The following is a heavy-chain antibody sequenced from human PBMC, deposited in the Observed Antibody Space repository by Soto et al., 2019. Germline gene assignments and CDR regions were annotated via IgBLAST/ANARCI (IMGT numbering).Heavy chain of an antibody. V-gene: IGHV3-23*01. CDR1: GFTFSSYA. CDR2: ISGSGGST. J-gene: IGHJ2*01. D-gene: IGHD4-17*01. Sequence: GGSLRLSCAASGFTFSSYAMSWVRQAPGKGLEWVSAISGSGGSTYYAESVKGRFTISRDNSKNKLFLQMNSLRAEDTAVYYCAKDPDYGDDHWYFDLWGRGTLVTVSS. CDR3: AKDPDYGDDHWYFDL.